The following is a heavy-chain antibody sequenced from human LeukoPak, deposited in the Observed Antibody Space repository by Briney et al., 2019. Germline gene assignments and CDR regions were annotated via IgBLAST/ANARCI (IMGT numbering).Heavy chain of an antibody. CDR1: GFTFDDYG. J-gene: IGHJ4*02. CDR3: ARPDYYRGAGSYGGDY. D-gene: IGHD3-10*01. Sequence: GGSLRLSCAASGFTFDDYGMSWVRQAPGKGLEWVSGINWNGGSTGYADSVKGRFTISRDNAKNSLYLQMDSLRAEDTAVYYCARPDYYRGAGSYGGDYWGQGTLVTVSS. CDR2: INWNGGST. V-gene: IGHV3-20*04.